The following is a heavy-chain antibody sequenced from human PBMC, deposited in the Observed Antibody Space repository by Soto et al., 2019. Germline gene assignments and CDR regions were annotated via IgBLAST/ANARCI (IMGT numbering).Heavy chain of an antibody. CDR2: ISSSGSTI. CDR1: GFTFSSYE. CDR3: ARDVVSIFGVVSCYYYGMDV. J-gene: IGHJ6*02. Sequence: EVQLVESGGGLVQPGGSLRLSCAASGFTFSSYEMNWVRQAPGKGLEWVSYISSSGSTIYYADSVKGRFTISRDNAKNSLYLQMHSLRAEDTAVYYCARDVVSIFGVVSCYYYGMDVWGQGTTVTVSS. D-gene: IGHD3-3*01. V-gene: IGHV3-48*03.